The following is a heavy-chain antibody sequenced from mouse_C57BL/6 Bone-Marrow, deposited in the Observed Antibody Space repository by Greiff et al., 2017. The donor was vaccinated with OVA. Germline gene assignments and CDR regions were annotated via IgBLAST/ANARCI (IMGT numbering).Heavy chain of an antibody. CDR1: GYTFTSYW. CDR3: ARQETAQATRLFAY. V-gene: IGHV1-50*01. D-gene: IGHD3-2*02. Sequence: QVHVKQPGAELVKPGASVKLSCKASGYTFTSYWMQWVKQRPGQGLEWIGEIDPSDSYTNYNQKFKGKATLTVDTSSSTAYMQLSSLTSEDAAVYYGARQETAQATRLFAYWGQGTLVTVSA. J-gene: IGHJ3*01. CDR2: IDPSDSYT.